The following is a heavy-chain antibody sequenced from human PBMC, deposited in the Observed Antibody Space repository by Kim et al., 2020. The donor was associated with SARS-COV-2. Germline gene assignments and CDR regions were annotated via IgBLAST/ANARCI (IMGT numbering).Heavy chain of an antibody. D-gene: IGHD3-3*01. V-gene: IGHV1-69*04. Sequence: SVKVSCKASGGTFSSYAISWVRQAPGQGLEWMGRIIPILGIANYAQKFQGRVTITADKSTSTAYMVLSSLRSEDTAVYYCATLPFGVVINTGYWGQGTL. CDR2: IIPILGIA. CDR1: GGTFSSYA. CDR3: ATLPFGVVINTGY. J-gene: IGHJ4*02.